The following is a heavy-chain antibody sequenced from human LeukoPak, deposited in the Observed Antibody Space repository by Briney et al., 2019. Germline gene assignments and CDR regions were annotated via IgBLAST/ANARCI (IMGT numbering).Heavy chain of an antibody. CDR2: MNPNSGNT. V-gene: IGHV1-8*03. CDR1: GYTLTSYD. Sequence: ASVKVSCKASGYTLTSYDINWVRQATGQGLEWMGWMNPNSGNTGYAQKFQGRVTITRNTSISTAYIELSSLRSEDTAVYYCARGGFCSSTSCFNYYHYYMDVWGKGTTVTVSS. CDR3: ARGGFCSSTSCFNYYHYYMDV. J-gene: IGHJ6*03. D-gene: IGHD2-2*01.